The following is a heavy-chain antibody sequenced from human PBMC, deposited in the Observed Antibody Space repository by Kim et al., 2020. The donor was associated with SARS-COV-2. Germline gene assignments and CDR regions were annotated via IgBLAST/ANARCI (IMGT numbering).Heavy chain of an antibody. CDR2: IDQDGNDI. CDR1: GFTFSNYW. D-gene: IGHD4-4*01. CDR3: GRDAGIYTNYVVY. Sequence: GGSLRLSCVASGFTFSNYWMSWVRQAPGKGLEWVANIDQDGNDIYYLDSVKGRFTMSRDNAKNALYLEMNSLGAEDTAIYYCGRDAGIYTNYVVYWGQGTLVTVSS. J-gene: IGHJ4*02. V-gene: IGHV3-7*01.